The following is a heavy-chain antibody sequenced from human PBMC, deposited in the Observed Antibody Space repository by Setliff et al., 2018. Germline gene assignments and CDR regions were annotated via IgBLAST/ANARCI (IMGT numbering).Heavy chain of an antibody. V-gene: IGHV1-69*05. CDR2: IIPNFRTT. CDR1: GGTFSKYG. J-gene: IGHJ6*03. CDR3: AREEVIVMTANNYYYYMDV. Sequence: SVKVSCKASGGTFSKYGISWVRQAPGQGLEWMGGIIPNFRTTSYTQKFQGRVTISTDESTMTAYMELNSLRPEDTAMYYCAREEVIVMTANNYYYYMDVWGKGTTVTVSS. D-gene: IGHD2-21*02.